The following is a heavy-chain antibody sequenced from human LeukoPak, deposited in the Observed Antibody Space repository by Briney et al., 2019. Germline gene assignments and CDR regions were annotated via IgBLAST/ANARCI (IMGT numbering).Heavy chain of an antibody. Sequence: GASVKVSCKASGYTFTSYGISWVRQAPGQGLEWMGGIIPIFGTANYAQKFQGRVTITTDESTSTAYMELSSLRSEDTAVYYCARGLRFLDPAGCFDLWGRGTLVTVSS. J-gene: IGHJ2*01. D-gene: IGHD3-3*01. V-gene: IGHV1-69*05. CDR2: IIPIFGTA. CDR1: GYTFTSYG. CDR3: ARGLRFLDPAGCFDL.